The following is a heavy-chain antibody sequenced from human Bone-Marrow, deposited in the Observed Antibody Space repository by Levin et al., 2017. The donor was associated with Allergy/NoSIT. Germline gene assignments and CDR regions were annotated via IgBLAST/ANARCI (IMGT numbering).Heavy chain of an antibody. D-gene: IGHD2-8*01. CDR3: ARNGAWSFEF. V-gene: IGHV3-7*02. CDR1: GFTFSGYW. J-gene: IGHJ4*02. CDR2: INRDGGDG. Sequence: AGGSLRLSCASSGFTFSGYWMAWVRQAPGKGLEWVSNINRDGGDGYYVDSVMGRFTISRDNARNSLDLQMNSLRGEDTAMYYWARNGAWSFEFWGQGTLVTVSS.